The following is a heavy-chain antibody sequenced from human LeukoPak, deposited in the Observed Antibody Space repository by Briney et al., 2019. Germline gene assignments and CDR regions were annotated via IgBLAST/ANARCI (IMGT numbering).Heavy chain of an antibody. D-gene: IGHD3-16*01. Sequence: SETLSLTCAVYGESFSGYYWSWIRQPPGKGLEWIGEINHSGSTNYNPSLKSRVTISVDTSKNQFSLKLSSVAAADTAVYYCARGDRGNYFDYWGQGTLVTVSS. CDR1: GESFSGYY. CDR2: INHSGST. J-gene: IGHJ4*02. V-gene: IGHV4-34*01. CDR3: ARGDRGNYFDY.